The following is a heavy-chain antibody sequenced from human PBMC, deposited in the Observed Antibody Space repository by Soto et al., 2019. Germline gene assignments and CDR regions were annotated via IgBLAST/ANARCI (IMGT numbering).Heavy chain of an antibody. V-gene: IGHV1-3*01. CDR2: INAGNGNT. D-gene: IGHD1-26*01. CDR3: ARDGIQPLKNYYYYYGMDV. Sequence: ASVKVSCKASGYTFTSYAMHWVCQAPGQRLEWMGWINAGNGNTKYSQKFQGRVTITRDTSASTAYMELSSLRSEDTAVYYCARDGIQPLKNYYYYYGMDVWGQGTTVTVSS. CDR1: GYTFTSYA. J-gene: IGHJ6*02.